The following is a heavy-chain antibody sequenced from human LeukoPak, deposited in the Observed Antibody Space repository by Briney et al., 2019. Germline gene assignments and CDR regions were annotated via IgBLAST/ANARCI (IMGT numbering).Heavy chain of an antibody. D-gene: IGHD2-2*01. Sequence: PGGSLRLSCAASGFTFSSYSINWVRQAPGKGLEWVSSISSCGSYIYYADSLKDRFTISRDNAKNSLYLQMNSLRAEDTAVYYCARGGTSSTNTWFDPWGQGTLVTVSS. J-gene: IGHJ5*02. CDR1: GFTFSSYS. CDR3: ARGGTSSTNTWFDP. V-gene: IGHV3-21*01. CDR2: ISSCGSYI.